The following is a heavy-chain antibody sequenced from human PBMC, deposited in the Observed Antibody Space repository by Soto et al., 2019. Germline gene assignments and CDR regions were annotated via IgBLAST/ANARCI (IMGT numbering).Heavy chain of an antibody. CDR1: GYTFTSYY. J-gene: IGHJ6*02. D-gene: IGHD3-16*02. CDR3: ARSSNPAIDYYVWGSDPKYGMDV. Sequence: ASVKVSCKASGYTFTSYYMHWVRQAPGQGLEWMGIINPSGGSTSYAQKFQGRVTMTRDTSTSTVYMELSSLRSDDTAVYYCARSSNPAIDYYVWGSDPKYGMDVWGQGTTVTVSS. CDR2: INPSGGST. V-gene: IGHV1-46*01.